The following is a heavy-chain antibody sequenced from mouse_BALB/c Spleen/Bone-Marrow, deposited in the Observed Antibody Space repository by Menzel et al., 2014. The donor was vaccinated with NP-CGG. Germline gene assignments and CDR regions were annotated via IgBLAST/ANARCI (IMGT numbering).Heavy chain of an antibody. D-gene: IGHD2-1*01. CDR3: ARGSYYGHLDY. CDR1: GFDFRRYW. Sequence: EVHLVESGGGLVQPGGSLKLSCAASGFDFRRYWMSWVRQAPGKGLQWIGEINPDSRTINYTPSLKDKFIISRDNAKNTLYLQMTKVRSEDTALYYCARGSYYGHLDYWGQGTTLTVSS. CDR2: INPDSRTI. V-gene: IGHV4-1*02. J-gene: IGHJ2*01.